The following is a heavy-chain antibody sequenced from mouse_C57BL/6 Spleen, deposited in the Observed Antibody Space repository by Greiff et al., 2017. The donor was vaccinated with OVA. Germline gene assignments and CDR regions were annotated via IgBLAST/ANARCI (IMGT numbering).Heavy chain of an antibody. D-gene: IGHD3-2*02. CDR3: ARGAAQVKYYAMDY. V-gene: IGHV1-52*01. Sequence: VQLQQSGAELVRPGSSVKLSCKASGYTFTSYWMHWVKQRPIQGLEWIGNIDPSDSETHYNQKFKDKATLTVDKSSSTAYMQLSRLTSEDSAVDYCARGAAQVKYYAMDYWGQGTSVTVSS. CDR1: GYTFTSYW. CDR2: IDPSDSET. J-gene: IGHJ4*01.